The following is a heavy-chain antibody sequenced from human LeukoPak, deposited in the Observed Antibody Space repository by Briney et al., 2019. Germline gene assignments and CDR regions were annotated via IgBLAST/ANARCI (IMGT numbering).Heavy chain of an antibody. CDR1: GGSISSYY. J-gene: IGHJ4*02. CDR3: ARVRGAFDY. Sequence: SETLSLTCTVSGGSISSYYWSWIRQPPGKGLEWIGYIYYSGSTYYNPSLKSRVTISVDTSKNQFSLKLSSVTAADTAVYYCARVRGAFDYWGQGTLVTVSS. V-gene: IGHV4-59*08. D-gene: IGHD3-10*01. CDR2: IYYSGST.